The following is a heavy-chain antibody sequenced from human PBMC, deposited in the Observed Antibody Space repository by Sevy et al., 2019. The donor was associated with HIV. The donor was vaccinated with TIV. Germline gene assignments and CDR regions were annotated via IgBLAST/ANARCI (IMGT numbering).Heavy chain of an antibody. V-gene: IGHV4-39*01. D-gene: IGHD1-7*01. Sequence: SETLSLTCTVSGGSISSSSYYWGWIRQPPGKGLEWIGSIYYRGSTYYNPSLKSRVTISVDTSKNQFSLKLSSVTAADTAVYYCARRTGTLIRWFDPWGQGTLVTVSS. J-gene: IGHJ5*02. CDR1: GGSISSSSYY. CDR2: IYYRGST. CDR3: ARRTGTLIRWFDP.